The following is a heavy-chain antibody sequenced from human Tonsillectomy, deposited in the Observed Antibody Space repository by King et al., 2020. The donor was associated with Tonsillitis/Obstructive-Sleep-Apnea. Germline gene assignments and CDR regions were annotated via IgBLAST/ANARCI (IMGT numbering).Heavy chain of an antibody. CDR3: ARTPPPTTVTTFDY. Sequence: VQLVESVGGLVQPGGSLRLSCAASGFTFRSYWMHWVRQASGKGLVWVSRINSVGSITSYADSVKGRFTNSRDNAKNKLYLQMNSLRAEDTAVYSCARTPPPTTVTTFDYWGQGTLVTVSS. CDR2: INSVGSIT. J-gene: IGHJ4*02. V-gene: IGHV3-74*01. CDR1: GFTFRSYW. D-gene: IGHD4-17*01.